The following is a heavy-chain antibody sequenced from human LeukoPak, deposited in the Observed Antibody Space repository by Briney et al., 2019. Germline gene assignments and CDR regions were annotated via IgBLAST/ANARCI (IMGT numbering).Heavy chain of an antibody. CDR2: ISSSSSYI. CDR3: ATTPKWELPEAGYMDV. J-gene: IGHJ6*03. Sequence: ETLSLTCTVSGGSISSSSYYWGWIRQPPGKGLEWVSSISSSSSYIYYADSVKGRFTISRDNAKNSLYLQMNSLRAEDTAVYYCATTPKWELPEAGYMDVWGKGTTVTISS. D-gene: IGHD1-26*01. CDR1: GGSISSSS. V-gene: IGHV3-21*01.